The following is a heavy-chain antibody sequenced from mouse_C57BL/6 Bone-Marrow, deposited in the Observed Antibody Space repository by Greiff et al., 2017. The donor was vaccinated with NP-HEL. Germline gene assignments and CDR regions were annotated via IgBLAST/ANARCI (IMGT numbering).Heavy chain of an antibody. CDR3: AKRDYGSSYAMDY. V-gene: IGHV2-5*01. Sequence: QVQLKESGPGLVQPSQSLSITCTVSGFSLTSYGVHWVRQSPGKGLEWLGVIWRGGSTDYNAAFMSRLSITKDNSKSQVFFKMNSLQADGTAIYYCAKRDYGSSYAMDYWGQGTSVTVSS. CDR1: GFSLTSYG. CDR2: IWRGGST. J-gene: IGHJ4*01. D-gene: IGHD1-1*01.